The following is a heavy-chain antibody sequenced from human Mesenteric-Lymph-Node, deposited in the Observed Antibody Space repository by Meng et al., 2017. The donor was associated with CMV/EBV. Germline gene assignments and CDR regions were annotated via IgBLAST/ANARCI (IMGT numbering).Heavy chain of an antibody. Sequence: GESLKISCTASGFTFGDYAMSWVRQAPGKGLEWVGFIRSKAYGGTTEYAASVKGRFTISRDDSKNTLYLQMNSLKIEDTAVYYCTTDRDPRHILTGYLIYWGQGTLVTVSS. V-gene: IGHV3-49*04. J-gene: IGHJ4*02. CDR1: GFTFGDYA. D-gene: IGHD3-9*01. CDR2: IRSKAYGGTT. CDR3: TTDRDPRHILTGYLIY.